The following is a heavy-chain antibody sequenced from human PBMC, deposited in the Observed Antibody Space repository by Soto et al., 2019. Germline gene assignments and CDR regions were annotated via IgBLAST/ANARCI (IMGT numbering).Heavy chain of an antibody. CDR1: GFTFSSYA. CDR2: ISYDGSNK. Sequence: ALRVSCAASGFTFSSYAMHWVRQAPGKGLDWVAVISYDGSNKYYADSVKGRFTISRDNSKNTLSLQMNSPRAEDTAVYYCARDSPRSPRMDVWGQGTTVTVSS. CDR3: ARDSPRSPRMDV. J-gene: IGHJ6*02. V-gene: IGHV3-30-3*01.